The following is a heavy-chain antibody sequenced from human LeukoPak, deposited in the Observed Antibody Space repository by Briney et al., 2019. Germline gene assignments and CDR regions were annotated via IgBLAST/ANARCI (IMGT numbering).Heavy chain of an antibody. CDR3: DRVWQANWNDD. J-gene: IGHJ5*01. D-gene: IGHD3-16*01. CDR1: GFPFSDHY. CDR2: IRNKADSYTT. V-gene: IGHV3-72*01. Sequence: GGSLRLSCAASGFPFSDHYMDWVRQAPGKGLEWVGRIRNKADSYTTEYAASVKGRFSISRDDSENSLSLQMDSLKTENTAVYFCDRVWQANWNDDWAPGTLVTVSS.